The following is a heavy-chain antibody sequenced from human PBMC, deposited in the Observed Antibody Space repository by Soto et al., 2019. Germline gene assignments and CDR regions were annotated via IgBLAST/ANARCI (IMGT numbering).Heavy chain of an antibody. CDR2: INPDSGDT. Sequence: ASVKVSCKASGGTFSSYAISWVRQAPGQGLEWMGWINPDSGDTSYAQEFQGRVTMTTDTPIATAYMELNRLRSDDTAVYYCARDGLSPFDYWGLGTLVTVSS. V-gene: IGHV1-2*02. CDR1: GGTFSSYA. J-gene: IGHJ4*02. CDR3: ARDGLSPFDY.